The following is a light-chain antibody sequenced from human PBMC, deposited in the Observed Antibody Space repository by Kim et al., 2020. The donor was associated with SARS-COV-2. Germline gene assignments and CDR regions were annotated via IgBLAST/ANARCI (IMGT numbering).Light chain of an antibody. Sequence: AVRMTQSPSSFSASTGDRVTITCRASQGISTYLAWYQQKPGKAPKLLIYGASTLQSGVPSRFSGSGSGTDFSLTINRLQSEDLATYYCQQYYTYPPYTFGQGTKLEI. V-gene: IGKV1-8*01. CDR1: QGISTY. CDR3: QQYYTYPPYT. J-gene: IGKJ2*01. CDR2: GAS.